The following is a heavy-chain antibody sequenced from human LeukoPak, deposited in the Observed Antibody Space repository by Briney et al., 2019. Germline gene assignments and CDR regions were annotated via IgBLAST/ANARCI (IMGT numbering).Heavy chain of an antibody. Sequence: PGGSLRLSCAASGFTFSNAWMSWVRQAPGKGLEWGGRIKSKTDGGTTDYAAPVKGRFTISRDDSKNTLYLQMNSLKTEDTAVYYCTTDRGGSSIWFDPWGQGTLVTVSS. J-gene: IGHJ5*02. V-gene: IGHV3-15*01. CDR2: IKSKTDGGTT. CDR1: GFTFSNAW. D-gene: IGHD3-10*01. CDR3: TTDRGGSSIWFDP.